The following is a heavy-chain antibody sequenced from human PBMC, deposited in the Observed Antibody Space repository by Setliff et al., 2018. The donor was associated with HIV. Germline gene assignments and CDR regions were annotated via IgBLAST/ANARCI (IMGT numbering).Heavy chain of an antibody. CDR2: ISSISSHI. D-gene: IGHD3-22*01. J-gene: IGHJ4*02. CDR1: GFTFSSYS. V-gene: IGHV3-21*01. Sequence: GVLRLSCAASGFTFSSYSMNWVRQAPGKGLEWVSSISSISSHIYYADSVKGRFTISRDTARNSLYLQMNSLRAEDTAVYYCARDQVPNYYDSSGYTGDYWGQGTLVTVSS. CDR3: ARDQVPNYYDSSGYTGDY.